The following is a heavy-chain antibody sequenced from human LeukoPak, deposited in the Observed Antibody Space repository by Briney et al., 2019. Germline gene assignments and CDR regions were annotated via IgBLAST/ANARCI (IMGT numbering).Heavy chain of an antibody. CDR3: ARSTLYDILTEYYFDY. CDR1: GFTFSSYT. Sequence: PGGSLRLSCAASGFTFSSYTMNWVRQAPGKGLEWVSSISSTGNTVYYADSVKGRFTISRDSAKNSLYLQMNSLRAEDTAVYYCARSTLYDILTEYYFDYWGQGTLVTVSS. D-gene: IGHD3-9*01. CDR2: ISSTGNTV. V-gene: IGHV3-48*04. J-gene: IGHJ4*02.